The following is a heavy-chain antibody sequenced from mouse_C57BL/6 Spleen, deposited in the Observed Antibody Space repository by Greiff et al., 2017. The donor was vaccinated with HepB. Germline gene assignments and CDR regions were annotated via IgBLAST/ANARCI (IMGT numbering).Heavy chain of an antibody. D-gene: IGHD1-1*01. V-gene: IGHV1-64*01. J-gene: IGHJ4*01. CDR2: IHPNSGST. Sequence: VQLQQSGAELVKPGASVKLSCKASGYTFTSYWMHWVKQRPGQGLEWIGMIHPNSGSTNYNEKFKSKATLTVDKSSSTAYMQLSSLTSEDSAVYYCASYYGSSYVAMDYWGQGTSVTVSS. CDR3: ASYYGSSYVAMDY. CDR1: GYTFTSYW.